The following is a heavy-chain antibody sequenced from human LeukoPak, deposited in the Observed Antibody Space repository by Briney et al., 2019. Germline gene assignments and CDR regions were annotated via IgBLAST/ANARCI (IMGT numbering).Heavy chain of an antibody. V-gene: IGHV4-34*01. Sequence: PSETLSLTCAVYGGSFSGYYWSWIRHPPGKGLEWIGEINHSGSTNYNPSLKSRVTISVDTSKNQFSLKLSSVTAADTAVYYCASSTVRTRYFDYWGQGTLVTVSS. J-gene: IGHJ4*02. CDR2: INHSGST. CDR1: GGSFSGYY. CDR3: ASSTVRTRYFDY. D-gene: IGHD3-10*02.